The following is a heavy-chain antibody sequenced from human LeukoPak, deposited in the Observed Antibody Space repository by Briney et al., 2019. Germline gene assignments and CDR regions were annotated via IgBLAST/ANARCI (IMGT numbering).Heavy chain of an antibody. Sequence: GGSLRLSCAASGFTFSSYAMHWVRQAPGKGLEWVAVISYDGGNKYYADSVTGRFTISRDNPKNTLYLQMNSLRPEDTAVFYCARDRVAAAGTLDYWGQGTLVTVSS. V-gene: IGHV3-30-3*01. CDR3: ARDRVAAAGTLDY. D-gene: IGHD6-13*01. J-gene: IGHJ4*02. CDR1: GFTFSSYA. CDR2: ISYDGGNK.